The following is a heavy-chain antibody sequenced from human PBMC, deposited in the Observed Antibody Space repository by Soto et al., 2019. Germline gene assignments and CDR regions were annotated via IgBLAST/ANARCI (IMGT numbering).Heavy chain of an antibody. V-gene: IGHV3-30*09. Sequence: VQLVESGGGVVQPGRSLRLSCAASGFTSSSYAMHWVRQAPGKGLEWVAVISYDAINQYYADSVKGRFAISRDDSNNTVYLQMNNLRAEDTSVYFCARDLRVRGAIVPHLDVWGQGTTVIVSS. J-gene: IGHJ6*02. CDR3: ARDLRVRGAIVPHLDV. D-gene: IGHD3-10*01. CDR1: GFTSSSYA. CDR2: ISYDAINQ.